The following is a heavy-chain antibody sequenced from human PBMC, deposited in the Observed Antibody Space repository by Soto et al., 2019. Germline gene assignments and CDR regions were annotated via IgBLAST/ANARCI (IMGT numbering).Heavy chain of an antibody. CDR3: ARDGPNEQQPLKYNWFDP. V-gene: IGHV1-69*13. CDR2: IIPIFGTA. Sequence: GASVKVSCKASGGTFSSYAISWVRQAPGQGLEWMGGIIPIFGTANYAQKFQGRVTITADESTSTAYMELSSLRSEDTAVYYCARDGPNEQQPLKYNWFDPWGQGTLVTVSS. D-gene: IGHD6-13*01. CDR1: GGTFSSYA. J-gene: IGHJ5*02.